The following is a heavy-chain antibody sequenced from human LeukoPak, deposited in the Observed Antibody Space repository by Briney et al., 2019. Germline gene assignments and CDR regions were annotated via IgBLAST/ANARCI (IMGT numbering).Heavy chain of an antibody. CDR3: ARAEYRSGGYYFDY. J-gene: IGHJ4*02. CDR1: GFTFSSYA. D-gene: IGHD6-19*01. Sequence: GGSLRLSCAASGFTFSSYAMQWVRQAPGKGLEWVAVISYDGSDKNYADSVKGRFTISRDNSMDTLYLQMNSLRAEDTAVYYCARAEYRSGGYYFDYWGQGILVTVSS. V-gene: IGHV3-30*04. CDR2: ISYDGSDK.